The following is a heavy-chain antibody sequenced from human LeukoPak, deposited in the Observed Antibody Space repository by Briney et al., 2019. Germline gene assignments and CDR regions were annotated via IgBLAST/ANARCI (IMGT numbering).Heavy chain of an antibody. CDR3: ARVRGFGDAFDI. CDR2: INSDGSST. CDR1: GFTFSSYW. Sequence: GGSLRLSCAASGFTFSSYWMHWVRQAPGKGLVWVSRINSDGSSTSYADSVKGRFTISRDNSKNTLYLQMNSLRAEDTAVYYCARVRGFGDAFDIWGQGTMVTVSS. J-gene: IGHJ3*02. D-gene: IGHD3-10*01. V-gene: IGHV3-74*01.